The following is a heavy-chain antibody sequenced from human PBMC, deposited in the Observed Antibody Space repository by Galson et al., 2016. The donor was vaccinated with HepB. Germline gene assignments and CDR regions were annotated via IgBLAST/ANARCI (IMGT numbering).Heavy chain of an antibody. J-gene: IGHJ4*02. V-gene: IGHV3-30*19. D-gene: IGHD2-21*02. CDR1: GFTFSRYG. CDR3: AKLDCGRDCPRDD. Sequence: SLRLSCAASGFTFSRYGMHWVRQAPGKGLEWVAVISYDGDDKHYADSVKGRFTVSRDNSKNTLFLQMNSLRVEDTAVYYCAKLDCGRDCPRDDWGQGTQVTVS. CDR2: ISYDGDDK.